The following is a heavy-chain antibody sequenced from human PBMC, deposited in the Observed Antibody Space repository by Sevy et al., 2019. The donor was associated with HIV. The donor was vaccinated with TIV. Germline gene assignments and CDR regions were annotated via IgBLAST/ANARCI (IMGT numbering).Heavy chain of an antibody. V-gene: IGHV3-43*01. D-gene: IGHD3-10*01. CDR1: GFTFDDYT. J-gene: IGHJ6*03. CDR2: IIWDGGST. CDR3: AKDGIGVRGVIRYYYYMDV. Sequence: GGSLRLSFAASGFTFDDYTLHWVRQAPGKGLDWVSLIIWDGGSTYYADSVKGRFTISGENSKTSLYLQMNSLRTEDTALYYCAKDGIGVRGVIRYYYYMDVWGKGTTVTVSS.